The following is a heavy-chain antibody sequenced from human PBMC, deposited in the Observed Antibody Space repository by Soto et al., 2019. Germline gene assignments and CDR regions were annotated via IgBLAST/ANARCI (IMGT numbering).Heavy chain of an antibody. Sequence: GGSLRLCCKASGYTFTSYAMHWVRQAPGQRLEWMGWINAGNGNTKYSQKFQGRVTITRDTSASTAYMELSSLRSEDTAVYYCASLRTYSSGWYYFDYWGQGTLVTVSS. D-gene: IGHD6-19*01. CDR2: INAGNGNT. CDR3: ASLRTYSSGWYYFDY. J-gene: IGHJ4*02. V-gene: IGHV1-3*01. CDR1: GYTFTSYA.